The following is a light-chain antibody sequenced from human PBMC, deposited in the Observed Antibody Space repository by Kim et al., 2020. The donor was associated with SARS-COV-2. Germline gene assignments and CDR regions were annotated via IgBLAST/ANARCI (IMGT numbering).Light chain of an antibody. CDR2: DAS. Sequence: SASVGDRVTIPCHASQDIGSYLNWYQQTPGKAPKLLIFDASDPQPGVPSRFTGSGSGTVFTFTIRSLQPDDVATYFCQQYDIMPYTFGQGTKLEI. J-gene: IGKJ2*01. CDR1: QDIGSY. CDR3: QQYDIMPYT. V-gene: IGKV1-33*01.